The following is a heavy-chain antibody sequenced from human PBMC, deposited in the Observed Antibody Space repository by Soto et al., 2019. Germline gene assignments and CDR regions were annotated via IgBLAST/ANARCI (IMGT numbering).Heavy chain of an antibody. CDR2: FNAYNGNT. J-gene: IGHJ4*02. D-gene: IGHD3-16*01. CDR3: GGTLPPIAY. Sequence: QVQLVQSGAEVKKPGASVKVSCKASGYTFTSYGISWVRQAPGQGLEWMGWFNAYNGNTHSAQKLQGRVTMTTDTPTSTAYRERGTLRSDAPAVYYCGGTLPPIAYWAQGPLATVPP. V-gene: IGHV1-18*01. CDR1: GYTFTSYG.